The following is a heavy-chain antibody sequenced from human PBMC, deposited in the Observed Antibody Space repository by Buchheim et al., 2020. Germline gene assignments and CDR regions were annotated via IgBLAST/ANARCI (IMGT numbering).Heavy chain of an antibody. CDR2: ISYDGSNK. Sequence: VQLVGSGGGVVQPGRSLRLSCAASGFTFSSYGMHWVRQAPGKGLEWVAVISYDGSNKYYADSVKGRFTISRDNSKTTLYLQMNSLRAEDTAVYYGAKDLGYGSGRYTYYSYAMDVWVQGTT. CDR1: GFTFSSYG. J-gene: IGHJ6*02. D-gene: IGHD3-10*01. CDR3: AKDLGYGSGRYTYYSYAMDV. V-gene: IGHV3-30*18.